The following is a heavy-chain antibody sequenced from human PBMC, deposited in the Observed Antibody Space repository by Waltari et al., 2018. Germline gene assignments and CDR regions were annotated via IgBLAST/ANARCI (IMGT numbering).Heavy chain of an antibody. Sequence: QVQLVQSGAEVKKPGASVKVSCKASGDTFSGYYMHWVRQAPGQGLEWMVWINPNSGDTNYGQKFQGRVSMTWDTATTTIYLAMIRLRSDDTAVYYCARGREIGWFDPWGQGTLVTVSS. V-gene: IGHV1-2*02. CDR3: ARGREIGWFDP. D-gene: IGHD3-10*01. CDR2: INPNSGDT. J-gene: IGHJ5*02. CDR1: GDTFSGYY.